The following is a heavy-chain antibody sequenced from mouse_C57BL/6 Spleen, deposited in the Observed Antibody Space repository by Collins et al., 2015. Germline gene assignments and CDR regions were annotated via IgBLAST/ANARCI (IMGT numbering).Heavy chain of an antibody. CDR2: ISYDGNN. CDR3: ARGMITTAMDY. V-gene: IGHV3-6*02. CDR1: ATPSPVVIT. J-gene: IGHJ4*01. D-gene: IGHD2-4*01. Sequence: DVQLQESRTWPRETFSVSCLSPALSLATPSPVVITGTGSGSFQETNWNGWASISYDGNNNYNPSLKNRISITRDTSKNQFFLKLNSVTTEDTATYYCARGMITTAMDYWGQGTSVTVSS.